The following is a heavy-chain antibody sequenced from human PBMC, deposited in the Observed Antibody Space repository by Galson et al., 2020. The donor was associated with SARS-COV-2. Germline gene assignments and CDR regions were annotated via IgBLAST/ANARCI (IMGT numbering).Heavy chain of an antibody. V-gene: IGHV3-48*01. CDR1: GFTFSSYS. D-gene: IGHD3-9*01. J-gene: IGHJ6*03. Sequence: GGSLRLSCAASGFTFSSYSMNWVRQAPGKGLEWVSYISSSSSTIYSADYVKGRFTISRDNAKNSLYLQMNSLSAEDTAVYYCARDSKTDYYDILTGYYYYYYMDVWGKGTTVTISS. CDR2: ISSSSSTI. CDR3: ARDSKTDYYDILTGYYYYYYMDV.